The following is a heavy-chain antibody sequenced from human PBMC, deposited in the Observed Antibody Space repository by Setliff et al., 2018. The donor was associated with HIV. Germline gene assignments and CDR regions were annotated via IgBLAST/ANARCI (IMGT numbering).Heavy chain of an antibody. CDR1: GFTFSDYY. CDR2: ISSSGSTI. V-gene: IGHV3-11*01. D-gene: IGHD5-18*01. J-gene: IGHJ6*03. Sequence: GGSLRLSCAASGFTFSDYYMSWIRQAPGKGLEWVSYISSSGSTIYYADSVKGRFTISRDNAKNSLYLQMNSLRAEDTAMYYCTRHVDSGTYMDVWGRGTTVTVSS. CDR3: TRHVDSGTYMDV.